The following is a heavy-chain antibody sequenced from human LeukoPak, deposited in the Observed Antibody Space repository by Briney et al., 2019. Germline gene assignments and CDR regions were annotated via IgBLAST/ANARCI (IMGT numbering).Heavy chain of an antibody. D-gene: IGHD1-26*01. V-gene: IGHV4-59*01. Sequence: SETLSLTCTVSGGSITNYFWGWIRQPPGKGLEWIGHFHDSGGTKYNPSLESRVAISVDTSKNQFSLMVNSVTAADTAVYYCARGDPSGRPGIGFDYWGQGTLVTVSS. J-gene: IGHJ4*02. CDR3: ARGDPSGRPGIGFDY. CDR1: GGSITNYF. CDR2: FHDSGGT.